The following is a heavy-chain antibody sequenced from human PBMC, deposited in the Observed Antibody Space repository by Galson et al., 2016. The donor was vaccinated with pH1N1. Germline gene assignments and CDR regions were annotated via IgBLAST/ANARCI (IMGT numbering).Heavy chain of an antibody. J-gene: IGHJ4*02. CDR3: ARHQSGVGGIPFAFDS. CDR1: GFSITSGYY. D-gene: IGHD3-3*01. V-gene: IGHV4-38-2*01. Sequence: ETLSLTCAVSGFSITSGYYWGWIRPPPGKGLEWIGTVYRSGATDYNPSLKSRITTSVDTSKNQFSLRLTSVTAADTAMYYCARHQSGVGGIPFAFDSWGQGILVTVSS. CDR2: VYRSGAT.